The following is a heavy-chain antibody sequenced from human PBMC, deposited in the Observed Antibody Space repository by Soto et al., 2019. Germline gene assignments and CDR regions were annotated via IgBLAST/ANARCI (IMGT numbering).Heavy chain of an antibody. CDR1: GFIFSNLW. CDR2: ISADGSIT. Sequence: GGSLRLSCAASGFIFSNLWMHWVRQAPGKGLVWVSRISADGSITNYADSVKGRFTISRDNAKNTLYLQMNSLGAEDTAVYYCVRDRGSPGRLVDYWGQGTLVTVSS. J-gene: IGHJ4*02. D-gene: IGHD2-15*01. CDR3: VRDRGSPGRLVDY. V-gene: IGHV3-74*01.